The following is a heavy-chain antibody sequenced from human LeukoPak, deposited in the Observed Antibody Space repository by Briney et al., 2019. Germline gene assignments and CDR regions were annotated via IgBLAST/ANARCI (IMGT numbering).Heavy chain of an antibody. V-gene: IGHV5-51*01. CDR2: IYPGDSDT. Sequence: PGESLKISCKASGYSFTSYWIAWVRQMPGKGLEWMGIIYPGDSDTRYSPSFQGQVTISADKSISTAYLQWSSLKASDTAMYYCARWGRAVSGLSRHTFDYWGQGTLVTVSS. D-gene: IGHD3-16*01. CDR1: GYSFTSYW. CDR3: ARWGRAVSGLSRHTFDY. J-gene: IGHJ4*02.